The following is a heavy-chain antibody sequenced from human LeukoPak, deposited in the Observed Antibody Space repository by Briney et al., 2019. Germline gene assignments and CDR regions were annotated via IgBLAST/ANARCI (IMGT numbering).Heavy chain of an antibody. CDR1: GFTFSSYS. D-gene: IGHD2-15*01. CDR3: ASAGGGGYGNLDY. J-gene: IGHJ4*02. V-gene: IGHV3-33*08. CDR2: IWFDGSSK. Sequence: PGGSLRLYCAASGFTFSSYSMNWVRQAPGKGLEWVAVIWFDGSSKYYADSVKGRFTISRDNSKNTLFLQMNSLRAEDTAVYYCASAGGGGYGNLDYWGQGTLVTVSS.